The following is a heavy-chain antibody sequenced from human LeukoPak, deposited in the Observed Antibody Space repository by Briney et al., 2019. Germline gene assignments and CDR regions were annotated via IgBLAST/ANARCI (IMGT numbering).Heavy chain of an antibody. CDR3: ATGGAYRDAFDI. J-gene: IGHJ3*02. CDR2: IIPILSQS. V-gene: IGHV1-69*11. CDR1: GYTFTSYG. Sequence: SVKVSCKASGYTFTSYGISWVRQAPGQGLEWMGRIIPILSQSDYAQKFQGTVSITADEFTETAYMELSSLRSDDTAVYYCATGGAYRDAFDIWGQGTMVTVSS. D-gene: IGHD3-10*01.